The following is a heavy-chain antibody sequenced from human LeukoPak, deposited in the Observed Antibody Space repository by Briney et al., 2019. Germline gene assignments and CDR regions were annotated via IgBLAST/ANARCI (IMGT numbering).Heavy chain of an antibody. CDR3: VRLRRNSDTSGFYYYYDF. CDR2: ISGSGGST. CDR1: GFTFSSYA. V-gene: IGHV3-23*01. Sequence: GGSLRLSCAASGFTFSSYAMNWVRQAPGKGLEWVSTISGSGGSTYYADSVRGRFRISRDDARDSLYLQMNSLRAEDTAVYYCVRLRRNSDTSGFYYYYDFWGQGTLVTVSS. D-gene: IGHD3-22*01. J-gene: IGHJ4*02.